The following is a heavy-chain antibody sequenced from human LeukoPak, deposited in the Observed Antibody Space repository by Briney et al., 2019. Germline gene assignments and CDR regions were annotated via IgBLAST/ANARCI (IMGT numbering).Heavy chain of an antibody. Sequence: PSETLSLTCAVYGGSFSGYYWSWIRQPPGKGLEWIGEINHSGSTNYNPSLKSRVTISVDTSKNQFSLKLSSVTAADTAVYYCATSRDYVWGSYSFWGQGTLATVSS. J-gene: IGHJ4*02. CDR3: ATSRDYVWGSYSF. V-gene: IGHV4-34*01. CDR2: INHSGST. D-gene: IGHD3-16*01. CDR1: GGSFSGYY.